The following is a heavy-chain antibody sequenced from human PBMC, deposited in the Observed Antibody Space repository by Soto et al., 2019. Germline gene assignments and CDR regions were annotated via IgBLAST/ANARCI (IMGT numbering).Heavy chain of an antibody. D-gene: IGHD3-9*01. Sequence: ASVKVSCKSFGYSFTSFDVHWVRQASGQGLEWMGWMNPNSGNTDYAQRFQGRVTMTRNTSINTAYMELNSLTSDDTAVYYCARGDWFGIWLDPWGQGTLVTVSS. CDR2: MNPNSGNT. J-gene: IGHJ5*02. CDR1: GYSFTSFD. V-gene: IGHV1-8*02. CDR3: ARGDWFGIWLDP.